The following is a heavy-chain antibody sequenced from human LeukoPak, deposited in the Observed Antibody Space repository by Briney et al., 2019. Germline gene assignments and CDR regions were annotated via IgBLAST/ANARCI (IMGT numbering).Heavy chain of an antibody. D-gene: IGHD3-16*01. CDR2: ISYDGSNK. J-gene: IGHJ6*03. V-gene: IGHV3-30*18. Sequence: GRSLTLSCAASGFIFSNHGMHWVRQAPGKGLEWVAVISYDGSNKYYADSVKGRFTICRDNSKNTLYLQMNSLRAEDAVVYYCAKLGGHPINNYYVGVWGKGTTVAVSS. CDR3: AKLGGHPINNYYVGV. CDR1: GFIFSNHG.